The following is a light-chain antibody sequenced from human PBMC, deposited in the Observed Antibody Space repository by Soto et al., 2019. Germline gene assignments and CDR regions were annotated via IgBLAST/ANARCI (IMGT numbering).Light chain of an antibody. CDR2: GAS. V-gene: IGKV3-20*01. J-gene: IGKJ4*01. Sequence: EIVLTQSPGTLSLSPGERATLSCRASQSVSSSYLAWYQQKPGQAPRLLIYGASSRATGIPDRFSGSGSGTDFTLTISRLEPEDFAVYSCQQYGSSPLTFGGGPKVEIK. CDR3: QQYGSSPLT. CDR1: QSVSSSY.